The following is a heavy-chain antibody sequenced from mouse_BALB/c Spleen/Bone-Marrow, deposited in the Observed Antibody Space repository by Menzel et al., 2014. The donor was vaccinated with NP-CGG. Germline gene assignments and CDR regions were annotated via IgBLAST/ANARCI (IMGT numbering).Heavy chain of an antibody. CDR1: GFSLSRYS. CDR2: IWGGGST. V-gene: IGHV2-6-4*01. CDR3: ARKDYDEAWFAY. D-gene: IGHD2-4*01. J-gene: IGHJ3*01. Sequence: VKLMESGPGLVAPSQSLSITCTVSGFSLSRYSVHWVRQPPGKGLEWLGMIWGGGSTDYNSALKSRLSISKDNSKSQVFLKMNSLQSDDIAMYYCARKDYDEAWFAYWGQGTLVTVS.